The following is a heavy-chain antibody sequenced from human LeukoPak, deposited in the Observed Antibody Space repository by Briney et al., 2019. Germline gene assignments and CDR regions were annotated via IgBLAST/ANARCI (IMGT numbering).Heavy chain of an antibody. CDR2: TSAYNGNT. V-gene: IGHV1-18*01. CDR1: GYTFTIYG. J-gene: IGHJ4*02. CDR3: ARSLPYYDSSGSFDY. Sequence: GASVKVSFKASGYTFTIYGISWVRQAPGQGLEWMGWTSAYNGNTNYAQKLQGRVTMTTDTSTSTAYMELRSLRSDDTAVYYCARSLPYYDSSGSFDYWGQGTLVTVSS. D-gene: IGHD3-22*01.